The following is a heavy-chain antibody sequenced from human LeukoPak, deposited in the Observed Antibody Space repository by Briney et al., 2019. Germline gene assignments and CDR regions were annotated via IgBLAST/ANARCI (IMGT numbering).Heavy chain of an antibody. D-gene: IGHD1-26*01. CDR3: AKPLGGGSYEYYFDY. J-gene: IGHJ4*02. V-gene: IGHV3-23*01. CDR2: ISRSGGST. CDR1: GFTFSSYA. Sequence: GGTLSFSCAASGFTFSSYAMSWVRQAPGKGLEWVSAISRSGGSTYYADSVKGRLTISRDNSKTTLYLQMNSLRGEDAAVYYCAKPLGGGSYEYYFDYWGQGTLVTVSS.